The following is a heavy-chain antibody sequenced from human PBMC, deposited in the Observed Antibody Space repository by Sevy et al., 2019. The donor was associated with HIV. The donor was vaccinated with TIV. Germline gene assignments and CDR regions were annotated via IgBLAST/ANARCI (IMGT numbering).Heavy chain of an antibody. V-gene: IGHV3-33*01. CDR1: GFILSNYG. CDR3: AREQGPFDAFDI. J-gene: IGHJ3*02. Sequence: GGSLRLSCAASGFILSNYGMHWVRRAPGKGLEWVAVLWRDGTNKVYADSVKGRFTFSRDDSKSTLFLQMNSLRADDTAIYYCAREQGPFDAFDIWGQGKMVTVSS. CDR2: LWRDGTNK.